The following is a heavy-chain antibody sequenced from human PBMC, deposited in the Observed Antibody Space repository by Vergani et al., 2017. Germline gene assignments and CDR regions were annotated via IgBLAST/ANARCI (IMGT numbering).Heavy chain of an antibody. J-gene: IGHJ4*02. Sequence: QVQLQESGPGLVKPSQTLSLTCTVSGGSISSGSYYWSWIRQPAGKGLEWIGRIYTSGSTNYNPSLKSRVTISVDTSKNQFSLKLSSVTAADTAVYYCARHLQAMPDYWGQGTLVTVSS. CDR1: GGSISSGSYY. CDR2: IYTSGST. CDR3: ARHLQAMPDY. V-gene: IGHV4-61*02. D-gene: IGHD2-2*01.